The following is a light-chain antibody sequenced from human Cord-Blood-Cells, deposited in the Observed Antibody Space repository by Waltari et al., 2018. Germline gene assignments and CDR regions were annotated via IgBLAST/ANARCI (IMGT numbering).Light chain of an antibody. J-gene: IGLJ1*01. CDR1: SSDVGGYNY. Sequence: QPRSVSGSPGQSVTISCTGTSSDVGGYNYVSWYHQHPGKAPKLMIYDVSKRPSGVPDRFSGSKSGNTASLTISGLQAEDEADYYCCSYAGSYTYVFGTGTKVTVL. CDR2: DVS. CDR3: CSYAGSYTYV. V-gene: IGLV2-11*01.